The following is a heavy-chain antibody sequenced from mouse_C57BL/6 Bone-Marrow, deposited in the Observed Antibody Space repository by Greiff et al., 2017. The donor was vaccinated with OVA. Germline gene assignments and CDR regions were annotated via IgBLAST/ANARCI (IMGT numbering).Heavy chain of an antibody. CDR1: GYAFSSYW. CDR2: IYPGDGDT. Sequence: LVESGAELVKPGASVKISCKASGYAFSSYWMNWVKQRPGKGLEWIGQIYPGDGDTNYNGKFKGKATLTADKSSSTAYMQLSSLTSEDSAVYFCARAGTGTVPAWFAYWGQGTLVTVSA. CDR3: ARAGTGTVPAWFAY. V-gene: IGHV1-80*01. D-gene: IGHD4-1*01. J-gene: IGHJ3*01.